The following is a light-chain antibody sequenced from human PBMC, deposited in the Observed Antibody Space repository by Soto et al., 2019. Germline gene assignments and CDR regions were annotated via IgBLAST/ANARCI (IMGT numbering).Light chain of an antibody. Sequence: DLQMTQSPSSLSASVGDTVTITCRASQSISLFLNWYQQKPGKAPKLLIYAASSLQSGVPSRFTGNGSGTDFTPTISSLQPNYVPPDDCQQTDSIPEYFGQGTKVEIK. CDR1: QSISLF. CDR2: AAS. CDR3: QQTDSIPEY. V-gene: IGKV1-39*01. J-gene: IGKJ1*01.